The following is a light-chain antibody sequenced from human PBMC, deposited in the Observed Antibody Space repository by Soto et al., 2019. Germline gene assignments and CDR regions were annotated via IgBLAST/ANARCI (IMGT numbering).Light chain of an antibody. CDR3: QQDDGYVT. Sequence: IQLTQSPSSLSASVGDRVTITCRASQGIGTYLAWYQQKPGKAPNLLIYAASTLHSGVPSRFSGSGSGTDFALTITSLQPEDFATYSCQQDDGYVTFGPGTKVDIK. J-gene: IGKJ3*01. V-gene: IGKV1-9*01. CDR1: QGIGTY. CDR2: AAS.